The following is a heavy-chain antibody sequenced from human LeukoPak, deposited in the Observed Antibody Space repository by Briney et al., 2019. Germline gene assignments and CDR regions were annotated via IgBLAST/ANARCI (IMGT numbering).Heavy chain of an antibody. CDR2: ISNSGGTT. CDR3: AKTKGRVTDYYYFDY. V-gene: IGHV3-23*01. CDR1: GFTFSSYA. J-gene: IGHJ4*02. Sequence: PGGSLRLSCAASGFTFSSYAMSWVRQAPGKGLEWVSAISNSGGTTYYADSVKGRFTISRDNSKNTLYLQMNSLRAEDTAVYYCAKTKGRVTDYYYFDYWGQGTLVTVSS. D-gene: IGHD4/OR15-4a*01.